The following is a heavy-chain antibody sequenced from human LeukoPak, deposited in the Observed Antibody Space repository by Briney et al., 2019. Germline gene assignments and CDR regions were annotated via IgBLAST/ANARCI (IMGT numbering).Heavy chain of an antibody. CDR2: IIPIFGTA. CDR1: GGTFSSYA. D-gene: IGHD3-10*01. CDR3: ARVFYGSGSSFWLDS. V-gene: IGHV1-69*13. J-gene: IGHJ5*01. Sequence: SVKVSCKASGGTFSSYAISWVRQAPGQGLEWMGGIIPIFGTANYAQKFQGRVTITADESTSTAYMELSSLRSEDTATYYCARVFYGSGSSFWLDSWGRGTLVTVSS.